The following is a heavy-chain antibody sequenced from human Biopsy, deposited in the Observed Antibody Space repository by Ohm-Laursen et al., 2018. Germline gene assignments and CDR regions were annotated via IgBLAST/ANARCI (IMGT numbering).Heavy chain of an antibody. D-gene: IGHD6-25*01. V-gene: IGHV3-9*01. CDR3: TKRRTAVRPFDS. J-gene: IGHJ4*01. CDR2: ISGSSNNI. Sequence: SLRLSCTAPGFTFSSYGMSWVRQAPGKGLEWVSGISGSSNNIIYADSVRGRFTISRDNAKSSLYLEMNSLRSEDTAFYYCTKRRTAVRPFDSWGHGTLVTVSS. CDR1: GFTFSSYG.